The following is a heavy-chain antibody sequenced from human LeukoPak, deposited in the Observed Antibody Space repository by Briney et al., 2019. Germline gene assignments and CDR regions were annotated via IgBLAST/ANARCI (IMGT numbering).Heavy chain of an antibody. CDR1: GGSISSYY. V-gene: IGHV4-39*02. CDR3: AREGGQPSVVGAASIDY. Sequence: PSETLSLTCTVSGGSISSYYWGWIRQPPGKGLEWIGSIYYSGSTYYNPSLKSRVTISVDTSKNQFSLKLSSVTAADTAVYYCAREGGQPSVVGAASIDYWGQGTLVTVSS. J-gene: IGHJ4*02. D-gene: IGHD1-26*01. CDR2: IYYSGST.